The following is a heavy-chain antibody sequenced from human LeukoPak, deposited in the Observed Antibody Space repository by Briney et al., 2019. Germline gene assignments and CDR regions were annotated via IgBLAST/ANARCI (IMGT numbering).Heavy chain of an antibody. Sequence: SETLSLTCTVSGGSISSYYWSWIRQPPGKGLEWIGYIYYSGSTNYNPSLKSRVTISVDTSKNQFSLKLSSVTAADTAVYYCARVPDPPPGPYCGGDRYSTYYFDYWGQGTLVTVSS. J-gene: IGHJ4*02. V-gene: IGHV4-59*01. CDR1: GGSISSYY. CDR3: ARVPDPPPGPYCGGDRYSTYYFDY. CDR2: IYYSGST. D-gene: IGHD2-21*02.